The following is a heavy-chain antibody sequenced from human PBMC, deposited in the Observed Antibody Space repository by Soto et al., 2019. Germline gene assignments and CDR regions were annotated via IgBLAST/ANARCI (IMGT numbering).Heavy chain of an antibody. J-gene: IGHJ4*02. Sequence: GGSLRLSCAASGFTFSSYGMHWVRQAPGKGLEWVAVISYDGSNKYYADSVKGRFTISRDNSKNTLYLQMNSLRAEDTAVYYCAKDPLYNWNFLWEAGEVGSFDYWGQGTLVTVSS. CDR2: ISYDGSNK. CDR1: GFTFSSYG. D-gene: IGHD1-7*01. CDR3: AKDPLYNWNFLWEAGEVGSFDY. V-gene: IGHV3-30*18.